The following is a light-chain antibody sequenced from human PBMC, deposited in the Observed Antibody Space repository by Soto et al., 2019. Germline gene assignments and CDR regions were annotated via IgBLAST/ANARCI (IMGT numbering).Light chain of an antibody. CDR1: SSDVGNYNL. Sequence: QSALTQPASVSGSPGQSITISCTGTSSDVGNYNLVSWYQQHPGKAPKLMIYEGSKRPSGVSNRFSGSKSGNTASLTISGLQAEDEADYYCCSYAGSSLYGFGTGTKLTVL. V-gene: IGLV2-23*01. J-gene: IGLJ1*01. CDR2: EGS. CDR3: CSYAGSSLYG.